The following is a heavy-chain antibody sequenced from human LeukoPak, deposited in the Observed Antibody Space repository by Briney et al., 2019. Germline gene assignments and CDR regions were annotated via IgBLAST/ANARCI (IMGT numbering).Heavy chain of an antibody. Sequence: PGGSLRLSCAASGFTFSNYAMSWVRQAPGKGLEWVSAISGSGGRTDYADSVKGRFTISRDNSKNTLYLQMNSLRAEDTAVYYCARENRGGFDPWGQGTLVTVSS. CDR1: GFTFSNYA. CDR3: ARENRGGFDP. V-gene: IGHV3-23*01. J-gene: IGHJ5*02. CDR2: ISGSGGRT.